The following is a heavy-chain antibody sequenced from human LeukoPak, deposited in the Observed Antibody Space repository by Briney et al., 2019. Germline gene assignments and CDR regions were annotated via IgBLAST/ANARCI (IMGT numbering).Heavy chain of an antibody. V-gene: IGHV4-34*01. CDR2: IHQSGHT. Sequence: SETLSLTCAVYGDSSSNYYWSWIRQTPGQGLEWIGQIHQSGHTVYHPSLESRVTISIDTSKQQFSLNLISVTAADTAVYFCARHGGFFQDYWGQGTLVTVSS. CDR3: ARHGGFFQDY. D-gene: IGHD3-16*01. CDR1: GDSSSNYY. J-gene: IGHJ4*02.